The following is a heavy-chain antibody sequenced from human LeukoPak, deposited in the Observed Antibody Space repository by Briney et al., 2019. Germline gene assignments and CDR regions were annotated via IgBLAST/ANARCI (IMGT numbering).Heavy chain of an antibody. V-gene: IGHV4-59*01. D-gene: IGHD2/OR15-2a*01. CDR2: IYYSGST. Sequence: SETLSLTCSVSGGSINSYYWSWIRQPPGKGLEWIGYIYYSGSTKYNPSLKSRVTMSVDTSKNQFSLKLSSVTAADTAVYYRARTFFTETWFDPWGQGTLVTVSS. J-gene: IGHJ5*02. CDR3: ARTFFTETWFDP. CDR1: GGSINSYY.